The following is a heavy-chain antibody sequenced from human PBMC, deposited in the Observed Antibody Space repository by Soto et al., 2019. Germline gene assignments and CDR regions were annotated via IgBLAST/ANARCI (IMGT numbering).Heavy chain of an antibody. D-gene: IGHD3-3*01. CDR1: GYIFKNYY. CDR3: AIDLTSGDY. Sequence: QVQLVQSGAEVKKPGASVKISCETSGYIFKNYYIHWVRQAPGQGLEWMAIFNPFSGATNYEQRLQGRVTATMDMSTSTVYMELNNLRSEDTAMYYCAIDLTSGDYWGQGTLISVSS. J-gene: IGHJ4*01. CDR2: FNPFSGAT. V-gene: IGHV1-46*02.